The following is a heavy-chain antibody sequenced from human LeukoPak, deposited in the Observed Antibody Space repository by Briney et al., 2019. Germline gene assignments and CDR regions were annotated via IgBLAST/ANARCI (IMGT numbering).Heavy chain of an antibody. Sequence: GGSLRLSCAASGFTFSSYAMSWVRQAPGKGLEWVSAISGSGGSTYSADSLKGRFTISRDNSKNTLYLQINSLRADDTAVFYCARGGLGSAFDNWGQGTLVTVSS. D-gene: IGHD6-19*01. V-gene: IGHV3-23*01. CDR3: ARGGLGSAFDN. J-gene: IGHJ4*02. CDR1: GFTFSSYA. CDR2: ISGSGGST.